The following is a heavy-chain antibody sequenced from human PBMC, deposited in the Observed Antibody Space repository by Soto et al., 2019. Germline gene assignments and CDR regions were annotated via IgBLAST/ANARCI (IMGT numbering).Heavy chain of an antibody. D-gene: IGHD3-10*01. J-gene: IGHJ4*02. CDR1: GGSISSYY. CDR2: IYYSGST. CDR3: ARHNYGSGSTYFDY. Sequence: SETLSLTCTVSGGSISSYYWSWIRQPPGKGLEWIGYIYYSGSTNYNPSLKSRVTISVDTSKNQFSLKLNSMTAADTAVYYCARHNYGSGSTYFDYWGQGTLVTVPQ. V-gene: IGHV4-59*08.